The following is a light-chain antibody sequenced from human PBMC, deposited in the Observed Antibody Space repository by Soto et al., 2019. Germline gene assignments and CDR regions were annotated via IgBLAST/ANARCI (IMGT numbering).Light chain of an antibody. J-gene: IGLJ1*01. Sequence: QSALTQPASVSGSPGQSITISCTGTSSDVGSYNLVSWYQQHPGKAPKLMIYEVSKRPSGVSNRFSGSKSGNTASLTISGLQAEDEADYYCCSYAGSSTLVFGTGTKATVL. CDR1: SSDVGSYNL. CDR3: CSYAGSSTLV. CDR2: EVS. V-gene: IGLV2-23*02.